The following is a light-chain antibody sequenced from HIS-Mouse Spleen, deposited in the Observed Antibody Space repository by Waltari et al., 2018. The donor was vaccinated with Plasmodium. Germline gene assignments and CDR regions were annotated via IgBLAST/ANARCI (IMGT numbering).Light chain of an antibody. Sequence: DMVMTQSPLSLPVPPGEPASISCRSGQSPLHSNGYNYLDWYLQKPGQSPQLLIYLGSNRASGVPDRFSGSGSGTDFTLKISRVEAEDVGVYYCMQALQTPYTFGQGTKLEIK. J-gene: IGKJ2*01. CDR1: QSPLHSNGYNY. V-gene: IGKV2-28*01. CDR2: LGS. CDR3: MQALQTPYT.